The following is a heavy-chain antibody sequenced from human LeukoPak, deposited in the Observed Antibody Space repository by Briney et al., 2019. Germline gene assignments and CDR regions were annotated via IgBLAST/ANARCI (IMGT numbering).Heavy chain of an antibody. CDR3: ARDRGGGHMDV. CDR2: ISWNSGSI. V-gene: IGHV3-9*01. D-gene: IGHD2-15*01. CDR1: GFTFDDYA. Sequence: GGSLRLSCAASGFTFDDYAMHWVRQAPGKGLEWVSGISWNSGSIDYADSVKGRFTISRDNAKNSLYLQMNSLRAGDTAVYYCARDRGGGHMDVWGKGTTVTISS. J-gene: IGHJ6*03.